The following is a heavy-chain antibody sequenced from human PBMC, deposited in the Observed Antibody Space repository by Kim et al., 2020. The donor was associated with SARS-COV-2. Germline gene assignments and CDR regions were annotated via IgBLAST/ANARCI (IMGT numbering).Heavy chain of an antibody. Sequence: GGSLRLSCAASGFTFSSYGMHWVRQAPGKGLEWVAVIWYDGSNKYYADSVKGRFTISRDNSKNTLYLQMNSLRAEDTAVYYCAREGYYYDSSGYYYYYYGMDVCGQGTTVTLSS. J-gene: IGHJ6*02. CDR3: AREGYYYDSSGYYYYYYGMDV. D-gene: IGHD3-22*01. CDR2: IWYDGSNK. CDR1: GFTFSSYG. V-gene: IGHV3-33*01.